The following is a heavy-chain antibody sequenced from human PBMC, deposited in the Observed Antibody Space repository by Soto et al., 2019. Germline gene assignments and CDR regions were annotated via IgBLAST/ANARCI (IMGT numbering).Heavy chain of an antibody. Sequence: QITLKESGPTLVKPTQTLTLTCTFSGFSLSTSGVGVGWIRQPPGKALEWLALIYWDDDKRYSPSLKSRLTSTKDTSKNQVVLTMTNMDPVDTATYYCAPTAKGRIGVGFDPWGQGTLVTVSS. V-gene: IGHV2-5*02. CDR3: APTAKGRIGVGFDP. CDR1: GFSLSTSGVG. D-gene: IGHD3-10*01. CDR2: IYWDDDK. J-gene: IGHJ5*02.